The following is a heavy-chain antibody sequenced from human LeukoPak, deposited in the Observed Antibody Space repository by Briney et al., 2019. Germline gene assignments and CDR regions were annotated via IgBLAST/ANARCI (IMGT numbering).Heavy chain of an antibody. CDR3: ARVRSSGSPLDH. CDR1: GFTFSSYS. Sequence: GGSLRLSCAASGFTFSSYSMNWVRQAPGKGLEWVSYISKSGTSTKYADSVKGRFSISGDNAKQSLYLQLNSLTAEDTAVYYCARVRSSGSPLDHWGQGTLVTVSS. CDR2: ISKSGTST. V-gene: IGHV3-48*01. J-gene: IGHJ5*02. D-gene: IGHD3-10*01.